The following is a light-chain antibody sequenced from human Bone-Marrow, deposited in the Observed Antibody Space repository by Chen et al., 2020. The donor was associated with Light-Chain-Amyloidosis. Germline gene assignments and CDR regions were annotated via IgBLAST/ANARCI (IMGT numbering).Light chain of an antibody. CDR2: EVT. CDR3: CACAGSRTRV. Sequence: QSALAQPASVSGSPGQSITISCTGTSSDVGTYKLVSWYQQHPGRAPKPMIYEVTKRPSGVTERFAGAKSGNTASITISGLQAEDEADFDCCACAGSRTRVVGGGTKLTVL. V-gene: IGLV2-23*02. J-gene: IGLJ3*02. CDR1: SSDVGTYKL.